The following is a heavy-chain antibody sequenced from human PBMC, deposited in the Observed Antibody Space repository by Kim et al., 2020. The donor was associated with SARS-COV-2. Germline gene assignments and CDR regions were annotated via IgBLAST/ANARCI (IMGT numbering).Heavy chain of an antibody. D-gene: IGHD2-15*01. J-gene: IGHJ6*02. V-gene: IGHV4-34*01. CDR2: INHSGST. Sequence: SETLSLTCAVYGGSFSGYYWSWIRQPPGKGLEWIGEINHSGSTNYNPSLKSRVTISVDTSKNQFSLKLSSVTAADTAVYYCARGWWDYYYYHGMDVWGQGTTVTVSS. CDR3: ARGWWDYYYYHGMDV. CDR1: GGSFSGYY.